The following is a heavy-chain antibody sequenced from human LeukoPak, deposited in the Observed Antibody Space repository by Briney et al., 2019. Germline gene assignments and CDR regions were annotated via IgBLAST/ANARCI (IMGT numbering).Heavy chain of an antibody. V-gene: IGHV4-59*08. CDR2: IYYSGST. CDR1: GGSISSYY. CDR3: ARHSIAYCGGDCYYWYFDL. Sequence: PSETLSLTRTVSGGSISSYYWSWIRQPPGKGLEWIGYIYYSGSTNYNPSLKSRVTISVDTSKNQFSLKLSSVTAADTAVYYCARHSIAYCGGDCYYWYFDLWGRGTLVTVSS. D-gene: IGHD2-21*02. J-gene: IGHJ2*01.